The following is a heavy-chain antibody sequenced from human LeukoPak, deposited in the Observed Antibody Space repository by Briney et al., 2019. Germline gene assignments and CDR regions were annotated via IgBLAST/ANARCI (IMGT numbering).Heavy chain of an antibody. CDR2: FDPEDGET. V-gene: IGHV1-24*01. Sequence: ASVKVSCKVSGYTLTELSMHWVRQAPGKGLEWMGGFDPEDGETIYAQEFQGRVTMTEDTSTDTAYMELSSLRSEDTAVYYCATVYYYGSGSYRAFDYWGQGTLVTVSS. J-gene: IGHJ4*02. D-gene: IGHD3-10*01. CDR1: GYTLTELS. CDR3: ATVYYYGSGSYRAFDY.